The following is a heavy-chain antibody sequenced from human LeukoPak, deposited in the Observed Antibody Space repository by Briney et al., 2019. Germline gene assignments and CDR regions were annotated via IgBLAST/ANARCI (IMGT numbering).Heavy chain of an antibody. Sequence: ASVKVTCKASGGTFSSYAISWVRQAPGQGLEWMGGIIPIFGTANYAQKFQGRVTITADESTSTAYMELSSLRYIVVVPAAYTYDYWGQGTLVTVSS. CDR3: TYDY. CDR2: IIPIFGTA. J-gene: IGHJ4*02. D-gene: IGHD2-2*01. CDR1: GGTFSSYA. V-gene: IGHV1-69*13.